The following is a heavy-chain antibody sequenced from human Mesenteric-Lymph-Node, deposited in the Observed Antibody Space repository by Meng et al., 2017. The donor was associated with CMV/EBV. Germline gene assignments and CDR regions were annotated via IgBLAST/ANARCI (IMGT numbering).Heavy chain of an antibody. CDR1: GFTFDDYA. CDR2: ISWNSGSI. J-gene: IGHJ6*02. D-gene: IGHD2-2*01. V-gene: IGHV3-9*01. CDR3: AGESGVPNGMDV. Sequence: SLKISCAASGFTFDDYAMHWVRQAPGKGLEWVSGISWNSGSIGYADSVKGRFTISRDNAKNSLYLQMNSLRAEDTAVYYCAGESGVPNGMDVWGQGTTVTVSS.